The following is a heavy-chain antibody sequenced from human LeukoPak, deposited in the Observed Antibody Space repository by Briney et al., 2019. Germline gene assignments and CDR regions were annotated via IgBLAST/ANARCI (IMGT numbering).Heavy chain of an antibody. CDR2: IYYSGST. CDR3: ARRAYSSGWYYFDY. Sequence: SETLSLTCTVSGGSISSSSYYWGWIRQPPGKGLEWIGSIYYSGSTYYNPSLKSRVTISVDTSKNQFSLKLSSVTAADTAVYYCARRAYSSGWYYFDYWGQGTLVTVSS. D-gene: IGHD6-19*01. V-gene: IGHV4-39*01. J-gene: IGHJ4*02. CDR1: GGSISSSSYY.